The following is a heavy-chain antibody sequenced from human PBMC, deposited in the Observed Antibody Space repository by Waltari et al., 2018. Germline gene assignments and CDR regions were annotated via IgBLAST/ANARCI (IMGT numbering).Heavy chain of an antibody. D-gene: IGHD2-2*01. CDR3: AGDRAIGLFFDY. CDR2: VHHSGKP. V-gene: IGHV4-4*02. CDR1: W. J-gene: IGHJ4*02. Sequence: WWSWVRQSPEKGMEWIGQVHHSGKPHYNPSLQSRVAISLDKPKNHFSLNLNSVTAADTAIYYCAGDRAIGLFFDYWGRGTLVTVSS.